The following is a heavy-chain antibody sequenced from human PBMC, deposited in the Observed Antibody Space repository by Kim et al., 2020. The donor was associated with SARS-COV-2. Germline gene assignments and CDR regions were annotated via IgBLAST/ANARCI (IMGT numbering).Heavy chain of an antibody. J-gene: IGHJ2*01. CDR2: LSAGGRST. CDR3: AKAYGGYWYFDL. CDR1: GFTFTDYA. D-gene: IGHD3-10*01. V-gene: IGHV3-23*01. Sequence: GGSLRLSCAASGFTFTDYAMTWVRQAPGKGLDLVSALSAGGRSTYYADSVKGRFTISRDNSKNTLSLQMNSLTAEDTAVYYCAKAYGGYWYFDLWGRGTLVTVSS.